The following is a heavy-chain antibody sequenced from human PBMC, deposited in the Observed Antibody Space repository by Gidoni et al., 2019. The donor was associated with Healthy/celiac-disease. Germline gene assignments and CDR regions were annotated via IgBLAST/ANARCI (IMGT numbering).Heavy chain of an antibody. CDR3: AREVVKDDAFDI. CDR1: GFPFSSYS. D-gene: IGHD6-6*01. Sequence: EVQLVESGGGLVKPGGSLRLSCAASGFPFSSYSMNWVRQAPGKGLEWVSSISSSSSYIYYADSVKGRFTISRDNAKNSLYLQMNSLRAEDTAVYYCAREVVKDDAFDIWGQGTMVTVSS. CDR2: ISSSSSYI. V-gene: IGHV3-21*01. J-gene: IGHJ3*02.